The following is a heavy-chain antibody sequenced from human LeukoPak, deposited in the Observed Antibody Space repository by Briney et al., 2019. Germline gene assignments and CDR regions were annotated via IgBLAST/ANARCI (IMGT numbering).Heavy chain of an antibody. CDR1: GGTFSSYA. Sequence: SVKLSCKASGGTFSSYAISWVRQAPGQGRWWMGGIIPIFDRANYAQKFQGRVTITTDESTSTAYMELSSLRSEDTAVYYCARVPGGNWNDESLKTRNWFDPWGQGTLVTVSS. CDR2: IIPIFDRA. J-gene: IGHJ5*02. D-gene: IGHD1-20*01. V-gene: IGHV1-69*05. CDR3: ARVPGGNWNDESLKTRNWFDP.